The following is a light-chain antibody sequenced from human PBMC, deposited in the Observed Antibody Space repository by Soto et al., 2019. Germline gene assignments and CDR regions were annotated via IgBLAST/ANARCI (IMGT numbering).Light chain of an antibody. CDR1: QSVGSA. V-gene: IGKV1D-13*01. CDR2: GAA. CDR3: LQDSNYPWT. J-gene: IGKJ1*01. Sequence: IVLTQSPATLSLSPGDRATLSCRASQSVGSALAWYQQKPGNPPKVLIYGAANIQSGVPPRFSGSGSGTDFTLAISSLQPQDYAAYYCLQDSNYPWTFGQGTKVDIK.